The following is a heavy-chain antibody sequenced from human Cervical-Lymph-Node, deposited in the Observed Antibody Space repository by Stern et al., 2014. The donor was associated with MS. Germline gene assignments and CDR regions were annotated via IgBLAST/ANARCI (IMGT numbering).Heavy chain of an antibody. CDR3: ARGGGTDSPTYDY. CDR2: IFHTGDT. CDR1: GASLSGVNW. V-gene: IGHV4-4*02. Sequence: QLQLQESGPGLVKPSGTLSLTCTVSGASLSGVNWWTWVRQPPGKGMAWIGEIFHTGDTNYNPSLRSRVVMWVDSSKSQFSLQLPSVTAADTAVYYCARGGGTDSPTYDYWGQGTLVTVS. D-gene: IGHD3-16*01. J-gene: IGHJ4*02.